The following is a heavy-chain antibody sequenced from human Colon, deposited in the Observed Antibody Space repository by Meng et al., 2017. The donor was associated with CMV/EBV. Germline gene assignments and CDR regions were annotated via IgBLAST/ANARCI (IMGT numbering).Heavy chain of an antibody. CDR2: ISGSGRTI. CDR1: GFTFTSYA. J-gene: IGHJ3*01. Sequence: GESLKISCAASGFTFTSYAMSWVRQAPGKGLEWVSSISGSGRTIYYADSVKGRFTVSRDSSNSTLFLEMNSLRAEDTARYYCARDLLPSIIIMTPVSDVWGQGTMVTVSS. CDR3: ARDLLPSIIIMTPVSDV. V-gene: IGHV3-23*01. D-gene: IGHD1-14*01.